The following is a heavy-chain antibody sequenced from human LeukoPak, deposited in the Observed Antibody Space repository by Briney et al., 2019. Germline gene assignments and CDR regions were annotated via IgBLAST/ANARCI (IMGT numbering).Heavy chain of an antibody. V-gene: IGHV3-48*01. CDR3: ARGRSSMVRGYYYYYMDV. J-gene: IGHJ6*03. D-gene: IGHD3-10*01. Sequence: GGSLRLSCAASGFTFSTYTMNWVRQAPGKGLEWVSSISSIGSTIYYADSVKGRFTLSRDNAKNSLYLQMNSLRVEDTAVYYCARGRSSMVRGYYYYYMDVWGKGTTVTISS. CDR2: ISSIGSTI. CDR1: GFTFSTYT.